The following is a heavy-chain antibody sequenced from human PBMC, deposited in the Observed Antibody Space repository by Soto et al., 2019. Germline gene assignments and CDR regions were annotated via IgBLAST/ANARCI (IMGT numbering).Heavy chain of an antibody. D-gene: IGHD3-22*01. V-gene: IGHV3-23*01. Sequence: PGGSLRLSCAASGSTFSSYAMSWVRQAPGKGLEWVSAISGSGGSTYYADSVKGRFTISRDNSKNTLYLQMNSLRAEDTAVYYCAKDHYYYDSSGYYSNWFDPWGQGTLVTVSS. CDR1: GSTFSSYA. J-gene: IGHJ5*02. CDR2: ISGSGGST. CDR3: AKDHYYYDSSGYYSNWFDP.